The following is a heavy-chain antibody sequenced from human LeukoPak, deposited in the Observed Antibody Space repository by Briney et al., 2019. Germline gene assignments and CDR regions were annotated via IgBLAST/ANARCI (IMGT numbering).Heavy chain of an antibody. J-gene: IGHJ4*02. Sequence: GGSLRLSCAASGSTFSSYSMNWVRQAPGKGLESVSSMSSSSSTIYYADSGKGRFTISRDNAKTSLYLQMNRLRAEDTAVYYCARDTNQYDSSGYSHYYWGQGTLVTVSS. CDR3: ARDTNQYDSSGYSHYY. CDR1: GSTFSSYS. D-gene: IGHD3-22*01. CDR2: MSSSSSTI. V-gene: IGHV3-48*01.